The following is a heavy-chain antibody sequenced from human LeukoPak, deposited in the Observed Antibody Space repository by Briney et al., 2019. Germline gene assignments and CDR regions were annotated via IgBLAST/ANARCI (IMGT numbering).Heavy chain of an antibody. CDR2: ISSSSSTI. D-gene: IGHD3-10*01. J-gene: IGHJ4*02. Sequence: PGGSLRLSCAASGFTFSSYSMNWVRQAPGKGLEWVSYISSSSSTIYYADSVKGRFTISRDNAKDSLYLQMSSLRAEDTAVYYCARGKRMVRGVIIPPIDYWGQGTLVTVSS. CDR3: ARGKRMVRGVIIPPIDY. CDR1: GFTFSSYS. V-gene: IGHV3-48*01.